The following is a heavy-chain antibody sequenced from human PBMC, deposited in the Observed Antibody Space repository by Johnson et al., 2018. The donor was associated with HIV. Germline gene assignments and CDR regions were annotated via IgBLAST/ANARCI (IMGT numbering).Heavy chain of an antibody. CDR2: ISWNSGSI. Sequence: VQLVESGGGLVQPGRSLRLSCAVSGFTFDDYAMHWVRQAPGKGLEWVSGISWNSGSIGYADSVKGRFTISRDNAKNSLYLQMNSLRAEDTAVYYCARGDRYHAFDIWDQGTMVTVSS. D-gene: IGHD3-16*02. J-gene: IGHJ3*02. CDR3: ARGDRYHAFDI. CDR1: GFTFDDYA. V-gene: IGHV3-9*01.